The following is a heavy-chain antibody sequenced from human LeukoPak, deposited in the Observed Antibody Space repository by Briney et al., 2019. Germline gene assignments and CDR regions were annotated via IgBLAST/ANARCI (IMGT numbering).Heavy chain of an antibody. Sequence: KASETLSLTCTVSGYSISSGYYWGWIRQPPGKGLEWIGSIYHSGSTYYNPSLKSRVTISVDTSKNQFSLKLSSVTAADTAVYYCARGPYSSGWYRRRDAFDIWGQGTMVTVSS. D-gene: IGHD6-19*01. CDR3: ARGPYSSGWYRRRDAFDI. V-gene: IGHV4-38-2*02. CDR2: IYHSGST. CDR1: GYSISSGYY. J-gene: IGHJ3*02.